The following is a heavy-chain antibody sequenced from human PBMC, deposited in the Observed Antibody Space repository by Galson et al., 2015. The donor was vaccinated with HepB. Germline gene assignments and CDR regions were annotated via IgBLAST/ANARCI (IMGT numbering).Heavy chain of an antibody. Sequence: SLRLSCAASGFTFSGYWMHWVRQVPGKGLVWLSRINADGRRKNYGDSVKGRFTIFRDNAKSTLYLQMNSLTIEDTAVYYCVKGYCSSTICPNEEVFYGPWGQGTLVTVSS. CDR3: VKGYCSSTICPNEEVFYGP. CDR1: GFTFSGYW. V-gene: IGHV3-74*01. D-gene: IGHD2-2*01. J-gene: IGHJ5*02. CDR2: INADGRRK.